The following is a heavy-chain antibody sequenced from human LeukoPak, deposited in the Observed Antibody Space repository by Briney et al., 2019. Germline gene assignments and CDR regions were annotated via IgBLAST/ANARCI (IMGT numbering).Heavy chain of an antibody. V-gene: IGHV3-7*05. CDR2: IKPDGSEK. J-gene: IGHJ4*02. CDR1: EFSFSSHW. CDR3: ATIIWNYFDH. D-gene: IGHD1-1*01. Sequence: GGSLRLSCAASEFSFSSHWMSWVRQGPGKGLEWVATIKPDGSEKYYVDSVRGRFTMSRDNAKNSLYLQLTSPRAEDTAVYHCATIIWNYFDHWGPGTLATVSS.